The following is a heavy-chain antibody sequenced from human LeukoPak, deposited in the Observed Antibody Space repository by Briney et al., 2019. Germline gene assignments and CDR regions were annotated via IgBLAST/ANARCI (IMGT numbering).Heavy chain of an antibody. CDR1: GFTFSSYA. CDR2: IKQDGSEK. D-gene: IGHD3-10*01. CDR3: ARDLRHSYGSGSPPLFDY. J-gene: IGHJ4*02. Sequence: PGGSLRLSCAASGFTFSSYAMSWVRQAPGKGLEWVANIKQDGSEKYYVDSVKGRFTISRDNAKNSLYLQTNILRAEDTAVYFCARDLRHSYGSGSPPLFDYWGQGTLVTVSS. V-gene: IGHV3-7*03.